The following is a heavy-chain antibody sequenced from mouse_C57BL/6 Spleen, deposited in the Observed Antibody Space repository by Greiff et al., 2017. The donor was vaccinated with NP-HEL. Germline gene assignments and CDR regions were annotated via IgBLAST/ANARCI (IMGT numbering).Heavy chain of an antibody. CDR1: GFTFSDYG. V-gene: IGHV5-17*01. D-gene: IGHD1-1*01. Sequence: EVKLVESGGGLVKPGGSLKLSCAASGFTFSDYGMHWVRQAPEKGLEWVAYISSGSSTIYYADTVKGRFTISRDNAKNTLFLQMTSLRSEDTAMYYCARPHSSYWFAYWGQGTLVTVSA. CDR3: ARPHSSYWFAY. CDR2: ISSGSSTI. J-gene: IGHJ3*01.